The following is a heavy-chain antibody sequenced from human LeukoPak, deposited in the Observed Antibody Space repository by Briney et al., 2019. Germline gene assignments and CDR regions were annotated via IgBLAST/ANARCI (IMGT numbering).Heavy chain of an antibody. CDR2: IYYSGST. CDR3: ARPRIAAAGPLVY. V-gene: IGHV4-39*01. J-gene: IGHJ4*02. D-gene: IGHD6-13*01. Sequence: SETLSLTCAVYGVSFSSYYWGWIRQPPGKGLEWIGSIYYSGSTYYNPSLKSRVTISVDTSKNQFSLKLSSVTAADTAVYYCARPRIAAAGPLVYWGQGTLVTVSS. CDR1: GVSFSSYY.